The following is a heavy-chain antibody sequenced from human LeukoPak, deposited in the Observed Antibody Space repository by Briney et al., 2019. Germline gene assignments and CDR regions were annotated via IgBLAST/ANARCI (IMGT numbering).Heavy chain of an antibody. CDR3: ARDARGY. J-gene: IGHJ4*02. Sequence: GGSLRLSCAASGFTFSSYAMFWVRQAPGKGLEWVSTLSSNSGNTYYADSVKGRFTISRDNSMNTLYLQMNSLRAEDTAVYYCARDARGYWGQGTLVTVSS. CDR2: LSSNSGNT. CDR1: GFTFSSYA. V-gene: IGHV3-23*01.